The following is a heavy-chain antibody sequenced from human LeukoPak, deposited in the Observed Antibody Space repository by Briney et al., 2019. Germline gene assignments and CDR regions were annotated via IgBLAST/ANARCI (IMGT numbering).Heavy chain of an antibody. J-gene: IGHJ6*03. Sequence: SETLSLTCTVSGGSISSYYWSWIRQPPGKGLEWIGYIYYSGSTNYNPSLKSRVTISVDTSKNQFSLKLSSVTAADTAVYYCARGAADFWSGYTNYYYYYMDVWGKGTTVTVSS. CDR1: GGSISSYY. CDR3: ARGAADFWSGYTNYYYYYMDV. D-gene: IGHD3-3*01. CDR2: IYYSGST. V-gene: IGHV4-59*01.